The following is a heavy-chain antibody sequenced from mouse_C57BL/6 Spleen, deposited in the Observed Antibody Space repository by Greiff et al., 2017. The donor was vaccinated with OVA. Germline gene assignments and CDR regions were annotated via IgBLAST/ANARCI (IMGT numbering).Heavy chain of an antibody. V-gene: IGHV1-55*01. J-gene: IGHJ4*01. CDR2: IYPGSGST. CDR3: ARFSGYDYDGPYYAMDY. D-gene: IGHD2-4*01. CDR1: GYTFTSYW. Sequence: QVQLQQPGAELVKPGASVTMSCKASGYTFTSYWITWVKQRPGQGLEWIGDIYPGSGSTNYNEKFKSKATLTVDTSSSTAYMQLSSLTSEDSAVYYCARFSGYDYDGPYYAMDYWGQGTSVTVSS.